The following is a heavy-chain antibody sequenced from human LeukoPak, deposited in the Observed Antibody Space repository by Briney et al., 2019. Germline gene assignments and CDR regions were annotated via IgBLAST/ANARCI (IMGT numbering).Heavy chain of an antibody. J-gene: IGHJ4*02. CDR3: ASSTKPTWLQLWYYFDY. CDR1: GGSISSYY. V-gene: IGHV4-59*01. CDR2: IYYSGGT. Sequence: SETLSLTCTVSGGSISSYYWSWIRQPPGKGLEWIGYIYYSGGTNYNPSLKSRVTISVDTSKNQFSLKLSSVTAAGTAVYYCASSTKPTWLQLWYYFDYWGQGTLVTVSS. D-gene: IGHD5-24*01.